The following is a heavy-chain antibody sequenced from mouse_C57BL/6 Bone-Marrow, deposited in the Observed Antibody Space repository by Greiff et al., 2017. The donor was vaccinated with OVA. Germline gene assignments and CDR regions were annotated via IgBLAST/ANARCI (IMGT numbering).Heavy chain of an antibody. CDR1: GFTFSSYT. V-gene: IGHV5-9*01. CDR2: ISGGGGNT. CDR3: ARDGDDPYYFDY. Sequence: EVQLVESGGGLVKPGGSLKLSCAASGFTFSSYTMSWVRQTPEKRLEWVATISGGGGNTYYPDSVKGRFTISRDNAKNTLYLQMSSLRSEDTALYYCARDGDDPYYFDYWGQGTTLTVSS. J-gene: IGHJ2*01. D-gene: IGHD2-2*01.